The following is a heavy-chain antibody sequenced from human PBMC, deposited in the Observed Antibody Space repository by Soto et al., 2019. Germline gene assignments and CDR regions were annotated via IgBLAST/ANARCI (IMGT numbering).Heavy chain of an antibody. V-gene: IGHV4-39*01. D-gene: IGHD3-3*01. CDR2: INYRGST. J-gene: IGHJ4*02. Sequence: QLQLQESGPGLVKPSETLSLTCTVSGGSISRSSSYWGWIRQPPGKGLEWIGSINYRGSTYYNPSLKSRISISVDTSKNQCSLKLSSVTAADTAVYFCAKTGFWSDYRVADYWGQGTLVTVSS. CDR1: GGSISRSSSY. CDR3: AKTGFWSDYRVADY.